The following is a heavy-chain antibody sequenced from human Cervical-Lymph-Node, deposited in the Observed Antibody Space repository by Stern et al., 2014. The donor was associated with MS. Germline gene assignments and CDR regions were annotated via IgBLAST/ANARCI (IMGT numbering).Heavy chain of an antibody. D-gene: IGHD5-24*01. CDR2: IMPIIGPA. J-gene: IGHJ4*02. CDR3: ARGLSDGYNAEFDY. CDR1: GGTFSSYA. Sequence: VQLVESGAEVKKPGSSVKVSCKASGGTFSSYAISWVRPAPGQGLEWMGGIMPIIGPANYAEKFQGRVTITEDGSTSTANMEVGSLRSEDTTLYSSARGLSDGYNAEFDYWGQGTLVTVSS. V-gene: IGHV1-69*01.